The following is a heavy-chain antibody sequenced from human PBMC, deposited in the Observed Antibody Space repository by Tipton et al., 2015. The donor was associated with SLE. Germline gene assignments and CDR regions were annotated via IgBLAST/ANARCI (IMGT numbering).Heavy chain of an antibody. CDR3: AREVRDVMSSNWYFDL. Sequence: SLRLSCAASGFTFSTNDMHWVRQGTGEGLEWVSAIGTGGDTYYPGSVRGRFTISRENAKNSLYLQMNSLRAEDTAVYFCAREVRDVMSSNWYFDLWGRGTLVTVSS. J-gene: IGHJ2*01. CDR2: IGTGGDT. V-gene: IGHV3-13*01. D-gene: IGHD5/OR15-5a*01. CDR1: GFTFSTND.